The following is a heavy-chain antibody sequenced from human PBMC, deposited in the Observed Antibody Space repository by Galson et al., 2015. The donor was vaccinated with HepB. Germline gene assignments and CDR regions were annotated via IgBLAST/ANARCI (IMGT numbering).Heavy chain of an antibody. CDR1: GFSFSDYY. CDR3: ARDRQQQLVLNFYYYYMDI. CDR2: ISNTGNTI. V-gene: IGHV3-11*04. Sequence: CAASGFSFSDYYMNWIRQAPGKGLEWISYISNTGNTIHYAASVKGRFTSSRDNARNSLFLQMNSLTAEDTAVYYCARDRQQQLVLNFYYYYMDIWGKGTTVTVSS. J-gene: IGHJ6*03. D-gene: IGHD6-13*01.